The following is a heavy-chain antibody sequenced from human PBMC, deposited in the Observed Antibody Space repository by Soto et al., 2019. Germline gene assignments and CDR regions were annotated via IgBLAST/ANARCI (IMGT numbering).Heavy chain of an antibody. V-gene: IGHV3-33*01. D-gene: IGHD1-26*01. CDR3: AGEHWELLLSNSFVP. CDR1: GFTFSSYG. Sequence: QVQLVESGGGVVQPGRSLRLSCAASGFTFSSYGMHWVRQAPGKGLEWVAVIWYDGSNKYYADSVKGRFTISRDNSKNSLYLQMNSLRADDTAVYYCAGEHWELLLSNSFVPWGLGTLVTVSS. J-gene: IGHJ5*02. CDR2: IWYDGSNK.